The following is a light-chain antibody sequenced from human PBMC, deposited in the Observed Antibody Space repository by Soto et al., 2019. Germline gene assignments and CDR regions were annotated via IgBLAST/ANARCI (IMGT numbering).Light chain of an antibody. V-gene: IGKV3-20*01. Sequence: EIVLTQSPGTLSLSPGERATLSCRASRSVSSNYLAWYQQKPGQAPRLLIYGASSRATGIPDRFSGSGSGTGFSLTISRLEPQDFALYYCQHYVTSPYTFGQGTKLEI. CDR1: RSVSSNY. CDR3: QHYVTSPYT. J-gene: IGKJ2*01. CDR2: GAS.